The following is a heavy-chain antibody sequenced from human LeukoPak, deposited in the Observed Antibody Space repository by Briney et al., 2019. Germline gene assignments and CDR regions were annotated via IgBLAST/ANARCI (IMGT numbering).Heavy chain of an antibody. CDR3: ARDGTTNYYDRSAADAFDI. Sequence: PGGSLRLSCAASGFTFSSYWMSWVRQAPGKGLEWVANIKQEGSEKYYVDSVKGRFNISRDNAKNSLYLQMNSLRAEDTAVYYRARDGTTNYYDRSAADAFDIWGQGTMVTVSS. V-gene: IGHV3-7*01. CDR2: IKQEGSEK. J-gene: IGHJ3*02. D-gene: IGHD3-22*01. CDR1: GFTFSSYW.